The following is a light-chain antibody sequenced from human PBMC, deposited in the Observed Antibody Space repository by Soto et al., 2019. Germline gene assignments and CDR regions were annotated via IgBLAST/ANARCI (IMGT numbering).Light chain of an antibody. CDR1: QSISSY. CDR2: AAS. CDR3: QQSYSTPWT. V-gene: IGKV1-39*01. Sequence: DIQMTQSPSSLSASVGDRVTITCRASQSISSYLNWYQQKPGIDPKLLIYAASSLQSGVPSRFSGSGSGTDFTLTIGSLQPEEFATYYCQQSYSTPWTFGQGTMVEIK. J-gene: IGKJ1*01.